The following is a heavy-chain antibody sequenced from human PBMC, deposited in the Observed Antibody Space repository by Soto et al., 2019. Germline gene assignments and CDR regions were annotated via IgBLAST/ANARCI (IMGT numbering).Heavy chain of an antibody. CDR1: GYTFTSYD. Sequence: ASVKVSCKASGYTFTSYDINWVRQATGQGLEWMGWMNPNSGNTGYAQKFQGRVTMTRNTSISTTYMELSSLRSEDTAVYYCARGLYCSGGSCYYMGNYYYGMDVWGQGTTVTVSS. CDR2: MNPNSGNT. J-gene: IGHJ6*02. D-gene: IGHD2-15*01. CDR3: ARGLYCSGGSCYYMGNYYYGMDV. V-gene: IGHV1-8*01.